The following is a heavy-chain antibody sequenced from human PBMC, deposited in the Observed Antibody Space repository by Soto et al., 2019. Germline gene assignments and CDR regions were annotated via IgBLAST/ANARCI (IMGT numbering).Heavy chain of an antibody. CDR1: GGSISSGGYY. CDR2: IYYSGRT. CDR3: ARGSFSSSSSCFDP. Sequence: SETLSLTCTVSGGSISSGGYYWSWIRQHPGKGLEWIGYIYYSGRTYYNPSRHSRVSIAIYTTENYLCLKRASVTAEDTSVYYCARGSFSSSSSCFDPWGRGTLVTVSS. J-gene: IGHJ5*02. V-gene: IGHV4-31*03. D-gene: IGHD6-6*01.